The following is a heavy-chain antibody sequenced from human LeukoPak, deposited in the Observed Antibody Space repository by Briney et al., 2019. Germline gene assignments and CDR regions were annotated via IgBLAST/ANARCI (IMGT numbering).Heavy chain of an antibody. J-gene: IGHJ4*02. V-gene: IGHV3-23*01. CDR1: GFTFSSYA. D-gene: IGHD3-22*01. CDR2: ISGSGGST. Sequence: TGGSLRLSWAASGFTFSSYAMSWVRQAPGKGLEWVSAISGSGGSTYYADSVKGRFTISRDNSKNTLYLQMNSLRAEDTAVYYCAKDMGYDSSGYLYWGQGTLVTVS. CDR3: AKDMGYDSSGYLY.